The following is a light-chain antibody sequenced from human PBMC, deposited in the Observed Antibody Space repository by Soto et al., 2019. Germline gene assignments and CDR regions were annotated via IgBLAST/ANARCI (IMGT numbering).Light chain of an antibody. Sequence: EIVMPQSPATLSVSPGERATLSCRASQSVSSNLAWYQQKPGQAPWLLIYGASTRTTGIPARFSGSGSGTEFTLTNSSMQSEDLAVYYCQLYNNWPPWTFGQGTKVEIK. CDR3: QLYNNWPPWT. J-gene: IGKJ1*01. CDR2: GAS. V-gene: IGKV3-15*01. CDR1: QSVSSN.